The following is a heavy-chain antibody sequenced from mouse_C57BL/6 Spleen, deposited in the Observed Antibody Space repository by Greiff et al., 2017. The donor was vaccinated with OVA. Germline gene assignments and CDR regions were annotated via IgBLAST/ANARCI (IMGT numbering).Heavy chain of an antibody. CDR2: IDPSDSYT. Sequence: QVQLQQPGAELVMPGASVKLSCKASGYTFTSYWMHWVKQRPGQGLEWIGEIDPSDSYTNYNQKFKGKSTLTVDKSSSTAYMQLSSLTSEDSAVYYCARKTAQNLFDYWGQGTTLTVSS. CDR1: GYTFTSYW. D-gene: IGHD3-2*02. V-gene: IGHV1-69*01. J-gene: IGHJ2*01. CDR3: ARKTAQNLFDY.